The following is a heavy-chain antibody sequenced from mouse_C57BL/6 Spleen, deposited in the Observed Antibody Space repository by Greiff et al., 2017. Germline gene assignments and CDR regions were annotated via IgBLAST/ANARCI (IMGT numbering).Heavy chain of an antibody. CDR2: IHPNSGST. CDR3: ARGSYDYDDGGYCYAMGY. D-gene: IGHD2-4*01. J-gene: IGHJ4*01. CDR1: GYTFTSYW. Sequence: VQLQQPGAELVKPGASVKLSCKASGYTFTSYWMHWVKQRPGQGLEWIGMIHPNSGSTNYNEKFKSKATLTVDKSSSTAYMQLSSLTSEDSAVYYCARGSYDYDDGGYCYAMGYWGQGTSVTVA. V-gene: IGHV1-64*01.